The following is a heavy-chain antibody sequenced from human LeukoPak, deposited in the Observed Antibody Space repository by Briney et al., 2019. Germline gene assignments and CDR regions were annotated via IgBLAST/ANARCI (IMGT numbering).Heavy chain of an antibody. D-gene: IGHD6-13*01. Sequence: SETLSLTCTVSGGSISSYYWSWIRQPPGKGLEWIGYIYYSGSTNYNPSLKSRVTISVDTSKNQFSLKLSSVTAADTAVYYCARRGMIAAAIEAFDIWGQGTMVAVSS. CDR1: GGSISSYY. CDR2: IYYSGST. CDR3: ARRGMIAAAIEAFDI. J-gene: IGHJ3*02. V-gene: IGHV4-59*08.